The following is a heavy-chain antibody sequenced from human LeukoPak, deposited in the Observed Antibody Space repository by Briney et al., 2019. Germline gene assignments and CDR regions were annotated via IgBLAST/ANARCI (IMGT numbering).Heavy chain of an antibody. CDR2: ISGEGTST. CDR1: GFTFDDYA. CDR3: AKRLAAYYYGMDV. V-gene: IGHV3-43*02. J-gene: IGHJ6*02. D-gene: IGHD6-19*01. Sequence: GGSLRLSCAASGFTFDDYAMHWVRQAPGKGLGWVSLISGEGTSTYYADSVKGRFTVSRDNSKNSLYLLMNSLTTEDTALYYCAKRLAAYYYGMDVWGQGTTVTVSS.